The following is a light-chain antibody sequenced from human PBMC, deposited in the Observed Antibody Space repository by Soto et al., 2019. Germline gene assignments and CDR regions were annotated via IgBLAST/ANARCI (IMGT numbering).Light chain of an antibody. CDR3: QQYGSSPWT. CDR2: GAS. V-gene: IGKV3-15*01. J-gene: IGKJ1*01. CDR1: QSVSSN. Sequence: EVVMTQSPDTLSVSPGERATLSCRASQSVSSNLAWYQQKPGQAPRLLIYGASTRATGIPARFSGSGYGTEFNLTISSLQSEDFAVYYCQQYGSSPWTFGQGTKVDIK.